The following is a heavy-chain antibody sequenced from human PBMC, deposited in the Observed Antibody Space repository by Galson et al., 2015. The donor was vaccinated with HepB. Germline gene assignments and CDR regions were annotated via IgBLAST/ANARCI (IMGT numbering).Heavy chain of an antibody. Sequence: SLRLSCAASGFNFRDYAMHWVRQAPGKGLEWLAVVSFHGNTRFYADSVKGRFTFSRDNSRNIFYLRMNSLRPDDTAVYYCARDRQPDPVVGATTAVNYWGQGTLVIVSS. CDR3: ARDRQPDPVVGATTAVNY. V-gene: IGHV3-30*03. D-gene: IGHD1-26*01. CDR1: GFNFRDYA. CDR2: VSFHGNTR. J-gene: IGHJ4*02.